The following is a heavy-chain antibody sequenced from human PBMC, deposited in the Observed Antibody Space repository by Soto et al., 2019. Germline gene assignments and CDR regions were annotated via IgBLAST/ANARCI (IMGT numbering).Heavy chain of an antibody. D-gene: IGHD3-22*01. V-gene: IGHV3-33*05. CDR1: GFTFSGHG. CDR3: ARWLSYNQDKSGYLDY. J-gene: IGHJ4*02. Sequence: GGPLRLSCAASGFTFSGHGMHWVRQAPGKGLEWVALIAYDGSRQYYGDSVKGRFTISRDNSKNTLDLQMNSLRGEDTAVYYCARWLSYNQDKSGYLDYWGQGT. CDR2: IAYDGSRQ.